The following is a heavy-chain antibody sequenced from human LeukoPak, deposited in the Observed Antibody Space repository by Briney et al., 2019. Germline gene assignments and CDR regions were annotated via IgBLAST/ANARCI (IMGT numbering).Heavy chain of an antibody. Sequence: GEPLKISCKGSGYSFNSYWIGWVRQMSGKGLEWMGIIYPGDSDTRYSPSFQGQVTISADKSISTAYLQWSSLKASDTAMYYCARPNTLDYGGIDYWGQGTLVTVSS. CDR2: IYPGDSDT. D-gene: IGHD4-23*01. CDR3: ARPNTLDYGGIDY. CDR1: GYSFNSYW. J-gene: IGHJ4*02. V-gene: IGHV5-51*01.